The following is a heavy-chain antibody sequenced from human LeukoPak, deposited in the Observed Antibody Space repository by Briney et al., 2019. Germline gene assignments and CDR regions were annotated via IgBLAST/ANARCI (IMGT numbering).Heavy chain of an antibody. V-gene: IGHV5-51*01. Sequence: GESLKISCKGSGYSFTSYWIGWVRQMPGKGLEWMGIIYPGDSDTRYSPSFQGQVTISADKSISTAYLQWSNLKASDTAMYYCARLEMATITYYYYGMDVWGQGTTVTVSS. CDR2: IYPGDSDT. D-gene: IGHD5-24*01. J-gene: IGHJ6*02. CDR3: ARLEMATITYYYYGMDV. CDR1: GYSFTSYW.